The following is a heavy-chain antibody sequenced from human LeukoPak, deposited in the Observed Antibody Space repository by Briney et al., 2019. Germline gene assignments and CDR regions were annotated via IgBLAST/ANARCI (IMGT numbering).Heavy chain of an antibody. Sequence: GGSLRLSCTASTFTFSDDYMGWIRQAPGKGPEWVSSISPGSSYKFCADSVEGRFTISRDDAKNSVYLQMNNLRVDDTAVYYCATGRLGIFEFWGQGSLVTVSS. CDR3: ATGRLGIFEF. V-gene: IGHV3-11*05. J-gene: IGHJ4*02. D-gene: IGHD3-3*01. CDR1: TFTFSDDY. CDR2: ISPGSSYK.